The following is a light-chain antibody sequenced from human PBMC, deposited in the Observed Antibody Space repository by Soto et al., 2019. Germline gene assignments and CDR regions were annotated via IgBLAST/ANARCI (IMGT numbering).Light chain of an antibody. J-gene: IGKJ5*01. Sequence: DIHMTQSPPTLPASVGDLVTIPCRASQDLTRWLAWYQQKPGKAPKLLISAASSLQSGVPSRVSGSGSGTDFTLTIRSLQPEDFATYYCQQPTSFPITFGQGTRLEIK. V-gene: IGKV1-12*01. CDR1: QDLTRW. CDR2: AAS. CDR3: QQPTSFPIT.